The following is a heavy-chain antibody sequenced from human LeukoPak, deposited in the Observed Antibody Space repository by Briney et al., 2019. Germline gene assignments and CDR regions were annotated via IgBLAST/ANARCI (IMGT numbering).Heavy chain of an antibody. J-gene: IGHJ4*02. CDR2: IRYDGSNK. V-gene: IGHV3-30*02. CDR3: ARSPGYDFWSGYHYFDY. Sequence: PGGSLRLSCAASGFTFSSYGMHWVRQAPGKGLEWVAFIRYDGSNKYYADSVKGRFTISRDNSKNTLYLQMNSLRAEDTAVYYCARSPGYDFWSGYHYFDYWGQGTLVTVSS. CDR1: GFTFSSYG. D-gene: IGHD3-3*01.